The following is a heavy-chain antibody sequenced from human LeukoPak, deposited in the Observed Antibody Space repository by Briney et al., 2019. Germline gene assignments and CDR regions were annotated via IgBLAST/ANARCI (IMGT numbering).Heavy chain of an antibody. V-gene: IGHV1-18*01. Sequence: GASVKVSCKASGYTFTSYGISWVRQAPGQGLEWMGWISAYNGNTNYAQKLQGRVTMTTDTSTSTAYMELRSLRSDDTAVYYCARDGIADLMRYFDWVPADYYYGMDVWGQGTTVTVSS. CDR1: GYTFTSYG. D-gene: IGHD3-9*01. CDR3: ARDGIADLMRYFDWVPADYYYGMDV. J-gene: IGHJ6*02. CDR2: ISAYNGNT.